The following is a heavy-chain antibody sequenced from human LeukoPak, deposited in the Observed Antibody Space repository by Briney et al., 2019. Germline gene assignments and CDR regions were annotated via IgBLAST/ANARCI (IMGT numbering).Heavy chain of an antibody. CDR2: INHSGST. CDR3: ARRGRDGYNFIGY. CDR1: GGSFSGYY. V-gene: IGHV4-34*01. D-gene: IGHD5-24*01. Sequence: SETLSLTCAVYGGSFSGYYWSWIRQPPGKGLEWIGEINHSGSTNYNPSLKSRVTISVDTSKNQFSLKLSSVTAADTAVYYCARRGRDGYNFIGYWGQGTPVTVSS. J-gene: IGHJ4*02.